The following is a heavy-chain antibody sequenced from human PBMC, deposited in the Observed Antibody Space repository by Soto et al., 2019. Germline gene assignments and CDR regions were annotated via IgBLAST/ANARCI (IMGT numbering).Heavy chain of an antibody. Sequence: PGGSLRLSCAASGFTFSSYGMHWVRQAPGKGLEWVSVISYDGSNKYYADSVKVRFTISRDNSKNTLYLQMNSLRAEDTAVYYCAKDIGVVVPNVCXWGQGTLVTVSX. CDR2: ISYDGSNK. V-gene: IGHV3-30*18. CDR1: GFTFSSYG. D-gene: IGHD2-15*01. CDR3: AKDIGVVVPNVCX. J-gene: IGHJ4*02.